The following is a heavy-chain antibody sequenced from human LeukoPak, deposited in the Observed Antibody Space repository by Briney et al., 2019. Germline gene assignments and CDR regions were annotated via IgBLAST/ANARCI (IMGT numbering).Heavy chain of an antibody. Sequence: PSETLSLTCTVSGGSISSYYWSWIRQPPGKGLEWIGYIYYSGSTNYNPSLKSRVTISVDTSKNQFSLKLSSVTAADTAVYYCARPGAARAFDYWGQGTLVTVSS. D-gene: IGHD6-6*01. CDR1: GGSISSYY. V-gene: IGHV4-59*08. CDR3: ARPGAARAFDY. CDR2: IYYSGST. J-gene: IGHJ4*02.